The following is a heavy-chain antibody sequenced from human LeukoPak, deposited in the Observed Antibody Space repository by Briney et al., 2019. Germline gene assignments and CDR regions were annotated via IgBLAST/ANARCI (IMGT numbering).Heavy chain of an antibody. Sequence: SETLSLTCTVSGGSISSYYWSWIPQPPGKGLVWCGYIYYSGTTNYSPSLKSRVSISVDTSKNQFSLRLSSVTAADTAVYYCARGYSSSWYYFDYWGQGTLVTVSS. D-gene: IGHD6-13*01. CDR3: ARGYSSSWYYFDY. J-gene: IGHJ4*02. CDR1: GGSISSYY. CDR2: IYYSGTT. V-gene: IGHV4-59*01.